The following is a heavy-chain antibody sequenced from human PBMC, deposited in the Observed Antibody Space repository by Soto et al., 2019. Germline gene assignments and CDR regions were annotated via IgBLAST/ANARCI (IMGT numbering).Heavy chain of an antibody. Sequence: PGESLKISCKASGFSFISYWIGWVRQMPGKGLEWMGIIHPVDSDTRYNPSFQGQVTISADKSINTAYLQWSSLKASDTAMYYCARVSRSGYLAYFYYDMDVWGQGTTVTVSS. CDR3: ARVSRSGYLAYFYYDMDV. CDR2: IHPVDSDT. V-gene: IGHV5-51*01. J-gene: IGHJ6*02. D-gene: IGHD5-12*01. CDR1: GFSFISYW.